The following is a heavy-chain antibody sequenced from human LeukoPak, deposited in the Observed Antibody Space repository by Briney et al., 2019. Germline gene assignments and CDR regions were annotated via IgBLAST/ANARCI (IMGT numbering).Heavy chain of an antibody. CDR3: ARAESTLFDY. V-gene: IGHV4-61*02. D-gene: IGHD5/OR15-5a*01. CDR2: IYTSGST. CDR1: GGSISSGSYY. Sequence: SETLSLTCTVSGGSISSGSYYWNWIRQPAGKELEWIGRIYTSGSTNYNPSLKSRVTISVDRSKNQFSLKLSSVTAADTAVYYCARAESTLFDYWGQGTLVTVSS. J-gene: IGHJ4*02.